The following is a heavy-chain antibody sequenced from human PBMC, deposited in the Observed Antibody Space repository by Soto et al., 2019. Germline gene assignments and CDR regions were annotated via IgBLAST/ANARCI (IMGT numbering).Heavy chain of an antibody. J-gene: IGHJ4*02. CDR2: INAGNGNT. Sequence: GASVKVSCKASGYTFTSYAMHCVLQSPVQRLEWMGWINAGNGNTKYSQKFQGRVTITRDTSASTAYMELSSLRSEDTAVYYCAIGAYYYDSGLDYWGQGTLVTVSS. D-gene: IGHD3-22*01. CDR3: AIGAYYYDSGLDY. CDR1: GYTFTSYA. V-gene: IGHV1-3*01.